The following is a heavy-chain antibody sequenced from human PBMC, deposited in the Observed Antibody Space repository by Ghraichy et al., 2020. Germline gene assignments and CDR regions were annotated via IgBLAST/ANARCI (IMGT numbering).Heavy chain of an antibody. CDR3: TKEWGISYSSYHFGGMDI. CDR1: GFTFDDYA. D-gene: IGHD2-21*01. CDR2: ISGDSSQT. V-gene: IGHV3-43*02. Sequence: GGSLRLSCAASGFTFDDYAMHWVRLFPGKGLEWVALISGDSSQTYYVDSVRGRFTISRDNNNKSLYLQMSSLRREDTALYYCTKEWGISYSSYHFGGMDIWGQGTTVTVSS. J-gene: IGHJ6*02.